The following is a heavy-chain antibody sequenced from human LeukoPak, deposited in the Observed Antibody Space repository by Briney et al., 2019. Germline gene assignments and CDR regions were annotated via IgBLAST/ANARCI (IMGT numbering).Heavy chain of an antibody. Sequence: PGGSLRLSCAASGFPLSSYAMSWVRQGPGKRLEWVAATSSSDPGTYHADSVRGRFTISRDNSRNTLYLQMNRVRVEDAAVYYCARAPVTSCRGAFCYPFDYWGRGTLVTVSS. CDR2: TSSSDPGT. V-gene: IGHV3-23*01. J-gene: IGHJ4*02. D-gene: IGHD2-15*01. CDR3: ARAPVTSCRGAFCYPFDY. CDR1: GFPLSSYA.